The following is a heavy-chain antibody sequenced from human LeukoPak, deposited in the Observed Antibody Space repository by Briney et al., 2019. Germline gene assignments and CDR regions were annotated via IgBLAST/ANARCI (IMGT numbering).Heavy chain of an antibody. Sequence: PSETLSLTCTVSGGSISSGGYYWSWIRQHPGKGLEWIGYIYYSGSTYYNPSLKSRVTISVDTSKNQFSLKLSSVTAADTAVYYCARGRLSGSYYGPFDYWGQGTLVTVSS. D-gene: IGHD1-26*01. CDR1: GGSISSGGYY. CDR3: ARGRLSGSYYGPFDY. J-gene: IGHJ4*02. CDR2: IYYSGST. V-gene: IGHV4-31*03.